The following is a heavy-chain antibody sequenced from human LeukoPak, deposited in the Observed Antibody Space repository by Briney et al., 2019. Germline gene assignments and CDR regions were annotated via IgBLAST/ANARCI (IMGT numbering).Heavy chain of an antibody. CDR2: IYSGGST. CDR3: KSGGAAPGSFDN. Sequence: GGSLRLSCAASGFTFSSNYMSWVRQAPGKGLEWVSVIYSGGSTYYADSVKGRFTISRDNAKNSLYLQLNSLRVEDTAVYYCKSGGAAPGSFDNWGQGTLVTVSP. CDR1: GFTFSSNY. V-gene: IGHV3-53*05. D-gene: IGHD6-13*01. J-gene: IGHJ4*02.